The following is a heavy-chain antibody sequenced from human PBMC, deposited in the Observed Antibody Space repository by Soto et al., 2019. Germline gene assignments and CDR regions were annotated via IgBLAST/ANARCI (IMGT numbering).Heavy chain of an antibody. V-gene: IGHV4-31*03. CDR3: ARDGQWGGFSLDY. J-gene: IGHJ4*02. CDR2: IYYSGST. D-gene: IGHD3-16*01. Sequence: SETLSLTCTVSGGSISSGGYYWSWIRQHPGKGLEWIGYIYYSGSTYYNPSLKSRVTISVDTSKNQFSLKLSSVTAADTAVYYCARDGQWGGFSLDYWGQGTLVTVSS. CDR1: GGSISSGGYY.